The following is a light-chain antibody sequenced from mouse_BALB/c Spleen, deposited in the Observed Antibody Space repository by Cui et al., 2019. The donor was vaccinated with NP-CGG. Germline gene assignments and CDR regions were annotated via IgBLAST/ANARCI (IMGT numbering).Light chain of an antibody. CDR3: ALWYSNHWV. CDR2: GTN. J-gene: IGLJ1*01. Sequence: QAVVTQEAAPTTSPGETVTLTCGPSTGAVTTSNYANWVQEKPDHLFTGLIGGTNNRAPGVPARFSGSLIGDKAALTMTGAQTEDEAIYFCALWYSNHWVFGGGTKLTVL. CDR1: TGAVTTSNY. V-gene: IGLV1*01.